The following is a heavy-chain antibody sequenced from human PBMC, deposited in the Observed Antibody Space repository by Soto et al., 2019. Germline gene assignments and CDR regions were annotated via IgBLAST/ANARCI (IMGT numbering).Heavy chain of an antibody. CDR3: AKDIQGVGQNWLLFRTILDY. V-gene: IGHV3-23*01. J-gene: IGHJ4*02. Sequence: HPGGSLRLSCAASGFTFSSYAMSWVRQAPGKGLEWVSAISGSGGSTYYADSVKGRFTISRDNAKNTLYLQMNSLRAEDTAVYYCAKDIQGVGQNWLLFRTILDYWGQGTLVTVSS. D-gene: IGHD3-9*01. CDR2: ISGSGGST. CDR1: GFTFSSYA.